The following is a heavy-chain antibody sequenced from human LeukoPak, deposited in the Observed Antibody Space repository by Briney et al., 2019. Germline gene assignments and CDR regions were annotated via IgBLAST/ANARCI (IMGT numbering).Heavy chain of an antibody. CDR2: INRDGSST. J-gene: IGHJ6*04. CDR3: ARLSGYYYYYGMDV. V-gene: IGHV3-74*01. D-gene: IGHD5-12*01. Sequence: PGGSLRLSCAASGITFSSYWMHWVRQAPGTGLVWVSRINRDGSSTSYADSVKGRFTISRDNAKNTLYLQMNSLRAGDTAVYYCARLSGYYYYYGMDVWGKGTTVTVSS. CDR1: GITFSSYW.